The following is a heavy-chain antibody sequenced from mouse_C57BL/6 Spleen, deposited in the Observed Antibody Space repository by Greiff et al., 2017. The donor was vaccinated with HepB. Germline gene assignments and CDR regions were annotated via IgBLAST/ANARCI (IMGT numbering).Heavy chain of an antibody. V-gene: IGHV1-15*01. CDR1: GYTFTDYE. D-gene: IGHD2-1*01. CDR2: IDPETGGT. J-gene: IGHJ2*01. CDR3: TRGGGNYEVDY. Sequence: VQLQQSGAELVRPGASVTLSCKASGYTFTDYEMHWVKQTPVHGLEWIGAIDPETGGTAYNQKFTGKAILTADKSSSTAYMALRSLTSEDSAVYYCTRGGGNYEVDYWGQGTTLTVSS.